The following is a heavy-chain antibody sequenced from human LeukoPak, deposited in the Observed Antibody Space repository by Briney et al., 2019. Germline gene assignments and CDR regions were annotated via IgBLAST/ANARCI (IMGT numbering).Heavy chain of an antibody. J-gene: IGHJ6*03. CDR2: ISSDGRTT. CDR3: AREYSGLMTGYYMYV. D-gene: IGHD3-9*01. CDR1: GFSFRSYW. V-gene: IGHV3-74*01. Sequence: PGGSLRLSCEASGFSFRSYWMHWVRQAPGMGLVCVSRISSDGRTTNYVDSVKGRFTVSRDNAKNMLYLQMNTLRADDTAVHYCAREYSGLMTGYYMYVWGKGTTVTVSS.